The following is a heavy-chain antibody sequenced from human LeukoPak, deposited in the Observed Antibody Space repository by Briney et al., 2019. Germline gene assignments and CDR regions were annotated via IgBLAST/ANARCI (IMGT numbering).Heavy chain of an antibody. CDR1: GGSISSYY. D-gene: IGHD4-17*01. CDR2: IYTSGST. CDR3: PRDYGDYAYYYYYYMDV. V-gene: IGHV4-4*07. J-gene: IGHJ6*03. Sequence: PSETLSLTCTVSGGSISSYYWGWIRQPAGKGLEWIGRIYTSGSTNYNPSLKSRVTMSVDTSKNQFSLKLSSVTAADTAVYYCPRDYGDYAYYYYYYMDVWGKGTTVTVSS.